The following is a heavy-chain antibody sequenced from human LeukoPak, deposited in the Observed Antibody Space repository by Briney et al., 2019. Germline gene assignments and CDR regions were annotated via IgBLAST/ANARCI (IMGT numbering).Heavy chain of an antibody. CDR2: ISAYNGNT. CDR3: ARDFSVSGWYGDAFDI. V-gene: IGHV1-18*01. D-gene: IGHD6-19*01. CDR1: GYTFTSYG. Sequence: ASVKVSCKASGYTFTSYGISWVRQAPGQGLEWMGWISAYNGNTNYAQKLQGRVTMTTDTSTSTAYMELRSLRSDDTAVYYCARDFSVSGWYGDAFDIWGQGTMVTVSS. J-gene: IGHJ3*02.